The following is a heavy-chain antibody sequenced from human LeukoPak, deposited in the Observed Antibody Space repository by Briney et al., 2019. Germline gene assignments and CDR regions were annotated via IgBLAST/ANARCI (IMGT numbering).Heavy chain of an antibody. CDR3: ARGYYDFWSGLRSRWFDP. J-gene: IGHJ5*02. V-gene: IGHV4-59*08. CDR2: IYYSGST. D-gene: IGHD3-3*01. CDR1: GGSISSYY. Sequence: SETLSLTCTVSGGSISSYYWSWIRQPPGKGLEWIGYIYYSGSTNYNPSLKSRVTISVDTSKNQFSLKLSSVTAADTAVYYCARGYYDFWSGLRSRWFDPWGQGTLVTVSS.